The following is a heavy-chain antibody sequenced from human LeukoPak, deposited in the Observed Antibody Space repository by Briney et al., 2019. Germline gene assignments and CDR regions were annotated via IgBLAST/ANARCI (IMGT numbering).Heavy chain of an antibody. CDR1: GFTFSSYG. Sequence: GGSLRLSCAASGFTFSSYGMHWVRQAPGKGLEWVAFIRYDGSNKYYADSVKGRFTISRDNSKNTLYLQMNSLRAEDTAVYYCAKDHDFWSGLDYYYYMDVWGQGTMVTVSS. CDR3: AKDHDFWSGLDYYYYMDV. CDR2: IRYDGSNK. V-gene: IGHV3-30*02. D-gene: IGHD3-3*01. J-gene: IGHJ6*03.